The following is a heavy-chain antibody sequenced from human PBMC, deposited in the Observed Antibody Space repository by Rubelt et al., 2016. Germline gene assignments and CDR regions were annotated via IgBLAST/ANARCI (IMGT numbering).Heavy chain of an antibody. CDR3: ASSWYRFDY. J-gene: IGHJ4*02. CDR2: ISYSGST. D-gene: IGHD6-13*01. CDR1: GGSISSTNNY. V-gene: IGHV4-39*07. Sequence: QLQLQESGPGLVKPSETLSLTCTVSGGSISSTNNYWAWIRQPPGKGLEWIGSISYSGSTYYNQSLKSRVTISVDTSKNQFSLKLNSVTAADTAVYYCASSWYRFDYWGQGTRVTVSS.